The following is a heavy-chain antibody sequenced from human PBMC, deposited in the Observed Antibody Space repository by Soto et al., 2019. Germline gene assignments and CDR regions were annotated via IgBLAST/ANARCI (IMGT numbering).Heavy chain of an antibody. CDR3: AKGGDVVTAIRTLDY. CDR1: GFTFSSYV. J-gene: IGHJ4*02. Sequence: EVQLLESGGGLGQSGGSLRLSCAVSGFTFSSYVMSWVRQAPGKGLEWVSAISGSGGSTYYADSVKGRFTISRDNSKNTLHLQMISLRAEDTAVYYCAKGGDVVTAIRTLDYWGQGTLVTVSS. V-gene: IGHV3-23*01. D-gene: IGHD2-21*02. CDR2: ISGSGGST.